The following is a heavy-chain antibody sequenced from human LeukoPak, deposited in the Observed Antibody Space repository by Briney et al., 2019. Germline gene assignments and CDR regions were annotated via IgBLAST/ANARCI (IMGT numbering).Heavy chain of an antibody. V-gene: IGHV4-39*01. CDR2: IYYSGST. CDR1: GGSISSSSYY. Sequence: SSETLSLTCTVSGGSISSSSYYWGWIRQPPGKGLEWIGSIYYSGSTYYNPSLKSRVTISVDTSKNQFSLKLSSVTAADTAVYYCARHYGSAYMDVWGKGTTVTVSS. CDR3: ARHYGSAYMDV. D-gene: IGHD3-10*01. J-gene: IGHJ6*03.